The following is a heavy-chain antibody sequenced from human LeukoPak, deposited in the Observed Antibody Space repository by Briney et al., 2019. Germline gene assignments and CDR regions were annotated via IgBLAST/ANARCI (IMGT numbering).Heavy chain of an antibody. V-gene: IGHV4-59*11. Sequence: SETLSLTCTVSGASISGHYLTWLRQPPGKGLEWIGYISHIGSTNYNPSLKSRVTISVDTSKNQFSLKLTSVTAADTAVYYCARDRISINALDMWGQGTMVNVSS. J-gene: IGHJ3*02. CDR1: GASISGHY. CDR3: ARDRISINALDM. D-gene: IGHD1-14*01. CDR2: ISHIGST.